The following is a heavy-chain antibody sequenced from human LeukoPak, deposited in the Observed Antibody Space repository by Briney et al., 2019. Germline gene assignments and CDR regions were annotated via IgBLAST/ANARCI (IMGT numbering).Heavy chain of an antibody. V-gene: IGHV3-74*01. CDR3: AKSDWFDP. CDR2: IDSDGRNI. J-gene: IGHJ5*02. CDR1: GFTFNTYW. Sequence: GGSLRLSCAASGFTFNTYWMHWVRQVPGKGLVWVAQIDSDGRNINYADSVKGRFTISRDNAKNTLYLQMNSLRVEDTAVYYCAKSDWFDPWGQGTLVTVSS.